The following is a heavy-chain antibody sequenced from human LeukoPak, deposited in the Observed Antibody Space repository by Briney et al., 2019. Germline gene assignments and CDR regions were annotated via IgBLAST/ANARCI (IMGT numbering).Heavy chain of an antibody. D-gene: IGHD2-2*01. CDR1: GYTFTGYY. CDR3: ARLPRSYCSSTSCYADY. CDR2: INPNSGGT. Sequence: ASVKVSCTASGYTFTGYYMHWVRQAPGQGLEWMGWINPNSGGTNYAQKFQGRVTMTRDTSISTAYMELSRLRSDDTAVYYCARLPRSYCSSTSCYADYWGQGTLVTVSS. V-gene: IGHV1-2*02. J-gene: IGHJ4*02.